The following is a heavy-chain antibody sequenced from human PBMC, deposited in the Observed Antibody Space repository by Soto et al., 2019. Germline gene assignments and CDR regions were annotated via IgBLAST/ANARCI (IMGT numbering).Heavy chain of an antibody. CDR2: ISGSGGST. CDR1: GFTFSSYS. V-gene: IGHV3-23*01. CDR3: AKDKGSGWYGYYGMDV. J-gene: IGHJ6*02. D-gene: IGHD6-19*01. Sequence: GGSLRLSCAASGFTFSSYSMNWVRQAPGKGLEWVSGVSGISGSGGSTYYADSVKGRFTISRDNSKNTLYLQMNSLRAEDTAVYYCAKDKGSGWYGYYGMDVWGQGTTVTVSS.